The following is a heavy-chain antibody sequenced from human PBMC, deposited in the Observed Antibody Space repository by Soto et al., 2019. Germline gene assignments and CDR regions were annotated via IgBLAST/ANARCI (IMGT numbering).Heavy chain of an antibody. Sequence: PSETRSLTCPVYGGSFSVYSWSWFCHPEGKELVWIGEMDLSVSTNCNPSIKSRVTISVDASKNQFYLKMSSVTAAVTAVYYCRITIFGVRAQPFDYGGKRTRVSVAS. V-gene: IGHV4-34*01. J-gene: IGHJ4*02. D-gene: IGHD3-3*01. CDR3: RITIFGVRAQPFDY. CDR2: MDLSVST. CDR1: GGSFSVYS.